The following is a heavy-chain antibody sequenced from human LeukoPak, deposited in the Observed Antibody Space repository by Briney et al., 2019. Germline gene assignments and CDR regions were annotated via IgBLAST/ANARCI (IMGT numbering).Heavy chain of an antibody. D-gene: IGHD3-3*01. V-gene: IGHV5-51*01. J-gene: IGHJ6*03. CDR2: IYPGDSDT. CDR1: GYSFTSYW. Sequence: GESLKISCKGSGYSFTSYWIGWVRQMPGKGLEWMGIIYPGDSDTRYSPSFQGQVTISADKSISTAYLQWSSLKASDTAMYYCARLNDFWSGPYYMDVWGKGTTVTVSS. CDR3: ARLNDFWSGPYYMDV.